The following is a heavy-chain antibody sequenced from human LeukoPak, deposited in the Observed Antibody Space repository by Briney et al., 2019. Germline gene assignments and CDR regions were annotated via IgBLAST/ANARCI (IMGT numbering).Heavy chain of an antibody. J-gene: IGHJ4*02. CDR1: GGSISSYY. D-gene: IGHD5-24*01. Sequence: SETLSLTCTVSGGSISSYYWSWIRQVPGKGLEWIAYIYYIGSTDYNPSLKSRVTISVDTSKNQFSLKLSSVTAADTAVYYCARGTMVEMATITDYWGQGTLVTVSS. CDR2: IYYIGST. V-gene: IGHV4-59*01. CDR3: ARGTMVEMATITDY.